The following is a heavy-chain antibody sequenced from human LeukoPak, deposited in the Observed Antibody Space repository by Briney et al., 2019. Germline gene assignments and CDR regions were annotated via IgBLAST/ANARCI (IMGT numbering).Heavy chain of an antibody. D-gene: IGHD3-22*01. Sequence: GASVKVSFKASGYPFTSYYMHWVRQAPGQGLEWKGIINPSGGSTSYAQKFQGRVTMTRDTSTSTVYMELSSLRSEDTAVYYCARDGNYDSSGYYFDYWGQGTLVTVSS. V-gene: IGHV1-46*01. CDR1: GYPFTSYY. J-gene: IGHJ4*02. CDR3: ARDGNYDSSGYYFDY. CDR2: INPSGGST.